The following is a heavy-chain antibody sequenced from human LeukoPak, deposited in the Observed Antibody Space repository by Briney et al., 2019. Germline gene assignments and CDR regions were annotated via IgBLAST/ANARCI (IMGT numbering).Heavy chain of an antibody. CDR3: AKDSGGSYYYFDY. CDR2: ISWNSGSI. V-gene: IGHV3-9*03. J-gene: IGHJ4*02. D-gene: IGHD1-26*01. Sequence: GRSLRLSCAASGFTFDDYAMHWVRQAPGKGLEWVSGISWNSGSIGYADSVKGRFTISRDNAKNSLYLQMNSLRAEDMALYSCAKDSGGSYYYFDYWGQGTLVTVSS. CDR1: GFTFDDYA.